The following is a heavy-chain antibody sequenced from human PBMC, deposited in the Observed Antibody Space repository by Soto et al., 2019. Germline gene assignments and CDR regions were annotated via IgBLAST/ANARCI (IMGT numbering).Heavy chain of an antibody. CDR2: IYHSGST. Sequence: SETLSLTCAVSGGSISSGGYSWSWIRQPPGKGLEWIGYIYHSGSTYYNPSLKSRVTISVGRSKNQFSLKLSSVTAADTAVYYCARANYGHYYYGMDVWGQGTTVTVSS. D-gene: IGHD4-17*01. J-gene: IGHJ6*02. CDR1: GGSISSGGYS. CDR3: ARANYGHYYYGMDV. V-gene: IGHV4-30-2*01.